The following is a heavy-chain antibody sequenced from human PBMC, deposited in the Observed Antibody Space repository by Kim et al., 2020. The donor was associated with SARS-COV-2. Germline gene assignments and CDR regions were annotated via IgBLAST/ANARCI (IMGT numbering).Heavy chain of an antibody. D-gene: IGHD2-2*03. Sequence: GGSLRLSCAASGFTFSSYGMHWVRQAPGKGLEWVAVISYDGSNKYYADSVKGRFTISRDNSKNTLYLQMNSLRAEDTAVYYCAKDPDGYCSSTSCYAGGYWGQGTLVTVSS. CDR3: AKDPDGYCSSTSCYAGGY. J-gene: IGHJ4*02. CDR1: GFTFSSYG. CDR2: ISYDGSNK. V-gene: IGHV3-30*18.